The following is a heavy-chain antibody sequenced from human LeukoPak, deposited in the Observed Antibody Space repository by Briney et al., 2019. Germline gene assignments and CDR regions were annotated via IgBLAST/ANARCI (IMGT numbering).Heavy chain of an antibody. V-gene: IGHV3-21*01. CDR1: GLTFSSYT. CDR3: ARLHGAYPFDY. D-gene: IGHD4/OR15-4a*01. CDR2: ISSGSSYI. Sequence: GGSLRLSCAASGLTFSSYTMNWVRQAPGKGLEWVSIISSGSSYIHYADSVKGRFTISRDNAKNSLYLQMNSLRAEDTAVYYCARLHGAYPFDYWSQGTLVTVSS. J-gene: IGHJ4*02.